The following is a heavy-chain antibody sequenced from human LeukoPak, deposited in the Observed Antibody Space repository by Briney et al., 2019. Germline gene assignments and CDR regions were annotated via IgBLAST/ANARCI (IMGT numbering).Heavy chain of an antibody. CDR3: ARGLGIAVVRWFDP. CDR1: GGSISSSSYY. D-gene: IGHD6-19*01. V-gene: IGHV4-39*07. Sequence: SETLSLTCTVSGGSISSSSYYWGWIRQPPGKGLEWIGSIYYSGSTYYNPSLKSRVTISVDTSKNQFSLKLSSVTAADTAVYYCARGLGIAVVRWFDPWGQGTLVTVSS. CDR2: IYYSGST. J-gene: IGHJ5*02.